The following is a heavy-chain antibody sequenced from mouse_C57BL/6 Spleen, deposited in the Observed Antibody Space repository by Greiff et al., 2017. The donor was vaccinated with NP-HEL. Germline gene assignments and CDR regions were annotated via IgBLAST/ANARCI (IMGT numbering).Heavy chain of an antibody. Sequence: EVKLMESGGGLVKPGGSLKLSCAASGFTFSSYAMSWVRQTPEKRLEWVATISDGGSYTNYTDNVKGRFNISLNNNENNLYLQMRHLKSEDTAMYYCAKPSLTTVVADYYAMDYWGQGTSVTVSS. D-gene: IGHD1-1*01. CDR3: AKPSLTTVVADYYAMDY. CDR2: ISDGGSYT. V-gene: IGHV5-4*03. CDR1: GFTFSSYA. J-gene: IGHJ4*01.